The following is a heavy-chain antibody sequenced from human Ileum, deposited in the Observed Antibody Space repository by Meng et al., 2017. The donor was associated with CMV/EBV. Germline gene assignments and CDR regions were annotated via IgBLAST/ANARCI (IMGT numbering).Heavy chain of an antibody. Sequence: SISNNSYYWGGIREPPGKGLEWIGGMVHDGNTYYNSSLKSRVSISIDTSNNQFSLEMGSVSAADTAVYYCASLPRGTLCVSSRCYVSWGPGTLVTVSS. CDR1: SISNNSYY. J-gene: IGHJ4*02. D-gene: IGHD2-2*01. CDR2: MVHDGNT. CDR3: ASLPRGTLCVSSRCYVS. V-gene: IGHV4-39*07.